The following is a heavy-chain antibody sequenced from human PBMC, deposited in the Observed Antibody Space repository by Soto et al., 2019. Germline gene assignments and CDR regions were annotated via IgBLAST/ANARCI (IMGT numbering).Heavy chain of an antibody. D-gene: IGHD4-4*01. CDR3: ARDYRYNWFDH. Sequence: TLSLTCAVAGCSISSGGYSWSWIRQPPGKGLEWIGYIYHSGSTYYNPSLKSRVTISVDRSKNLFSLKLSSVTAADTAVYYCARDYRYNWFDHWGQGTLVTVSS. CDR1: GCSISSGGYS. J-gene: IGHJ5*02. CDR2: IYHSGST. V-gene: IGHV4-30-2*01.